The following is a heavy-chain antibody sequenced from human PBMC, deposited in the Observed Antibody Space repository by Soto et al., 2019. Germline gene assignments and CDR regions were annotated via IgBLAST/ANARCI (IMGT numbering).Heavy chain of an antibody. J-gene: IGHJ6*02. V-gene: IGHV3-72*01. CDR3: ARGYYDFWSGYYYYYYGMDV. CDR2: TRNKANSYTT. D-gene: IGHD3-3*01. CDR1: GFTFSDHY. Sequence: GGSLRLSCAASGFTFSDHYMDWVRQAPGKGLEWVGRTRNKANSYTTEYAASVKGRFTISRDDSKNALYLQMNSLKTEDTAVYYCARGYYDFWSGYYYYYYGMDVWGQGTTVTVSS.